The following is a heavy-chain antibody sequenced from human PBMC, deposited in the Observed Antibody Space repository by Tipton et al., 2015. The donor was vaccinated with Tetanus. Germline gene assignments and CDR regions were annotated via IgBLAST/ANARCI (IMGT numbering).Heavy chain of an antibody. D-gene: IGHD2-2*01. CDR1: GFTFSTYA. J-gene: IGHJ5*02. V-gene: IGHV3-23*01. CDR3: AKDIVVVPAAGDWFDP. CDR2: ISGSSGTT. Sequence: SLRLSCAASGFTFSTYAMSWVRQAPGKGLEWVSAISGSSGTTHYADSVKGRFTISRDNSKNTLYLQMNSLRAEDTAIYYCAKDIVVVPAAGDWFDPWGQGTLVTVSS.